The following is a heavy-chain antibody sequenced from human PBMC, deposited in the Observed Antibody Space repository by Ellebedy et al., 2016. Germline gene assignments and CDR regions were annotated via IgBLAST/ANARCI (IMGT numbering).Heavy chain of an antibody. Sequence: SVKVSXXASGGTFSSYAISWVRQAPGQGLEWMGGIIPIFGTANYAQKFQGRVTITADESTSTAYMELSSLRSEDTAVYYCARDISGTGDREVGYYYMDVWGKGTTVTVSS. V-gene: IGHV1-69*13. CDR1: GGTFSSYA. CDR2: IIPIFGTA. D-gene: IGHD7-27*01. CDR3: ARDISGTGDREVGYYYMDV. J-gene: IGHJ6*03.